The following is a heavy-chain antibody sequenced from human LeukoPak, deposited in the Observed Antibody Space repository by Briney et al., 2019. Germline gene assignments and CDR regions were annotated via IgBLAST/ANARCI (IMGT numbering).Heavy chain of an antibody. CDR3: ARGGRVRGVIITAYYFDY. CDR1: GGTFSSYA. D-gene: IGHD3-10*01. Sequence: SVKVSCKASGGTFSSYAISWVRQAPGQGLEWMGGIIPIFGTANYAQKFQSRVTITADESTSTAYMELSSLRSEDTAVYYCARGGRVRGVIITAYYFDYWGQGTLVTVSS. V-gene: IGHV1-69*01. J-gene: IGHJ4*02. CDR2: IIPIFGTA.